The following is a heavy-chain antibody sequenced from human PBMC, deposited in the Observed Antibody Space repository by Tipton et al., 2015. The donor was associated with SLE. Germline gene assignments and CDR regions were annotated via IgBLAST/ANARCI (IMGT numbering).Heavy chain of an antibody. V-gene: IGHV4-34*01. Sequence: TLSLTCRVYGGSFSGYYWTWIRHSPGKGLEWIGETNNSGSKTNYKPSLESRVTISVDTSKNQFSLKLSSVTAADTAVYYCARAPMRRGYSYGYDAFDIWGQGTMVTVSS. J-gene: IGHJ3*02. CDR2: TNNSGSKT. CDR3: ARAPMRRGYSYGYDAFDI. D-gene: IGHD5-18*01. CDR1: GGSFSGYY.